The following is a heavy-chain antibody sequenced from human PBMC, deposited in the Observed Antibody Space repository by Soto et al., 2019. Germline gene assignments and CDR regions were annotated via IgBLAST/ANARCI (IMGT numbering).Heavy chain of an antibody. Sequence: EMQVVESGGGLVQPGGSLRLSCAASGSTFSGHAIHWVRQAPGKGLEIASTINAKGDTTYYANSVKGRFSISRDNSKNTLYLQMGSLRGEDTAVYYCARDTADGMDVWCQGTTVIVSS. D-gene: IGHD4-17*01. CDR1: GSTFSGHA. V-gene: IGHV3-64*01. CDR3: ARDTADGMDV. J-gene: IGHJ6*02. CDR2: INAKGDTT.